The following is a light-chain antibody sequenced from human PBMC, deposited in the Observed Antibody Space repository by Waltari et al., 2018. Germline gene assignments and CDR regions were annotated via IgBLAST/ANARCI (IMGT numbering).Light chain of an antibody. CDR3: ASYTPSSALV. V-gene: IGLV2-18*02. CDR2: EVS. J-gene: IGLJ2*01. CDR1: NRDVGAYYR. Sequence: QSALTQPPSVSGSPGQSVTITCTGSNRDVGAYYRCPWYQQPPCTAPKVVIYEVSNRPSGVPDRFSGSKSGNTASLTISGLQAEDEADYYCASYTPSSALVFGGGTKVTVL.